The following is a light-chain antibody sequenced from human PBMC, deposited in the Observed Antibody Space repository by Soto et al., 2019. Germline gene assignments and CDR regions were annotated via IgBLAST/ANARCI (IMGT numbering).Light chain of an antibody. J-gene: IGLJ1*01. CDR3: SSYTSSSTRV. Sequence: QSVLTQPASVSGSPGQSITISCTGTSSDVGAYDYVSWYQQHPHKAPKLMTYEVSNRPSGVSNRFSGSKSVNTATLTISGLQADDEADYYCSSYTSSSTRVFGTGTKVTVL. V-gene: IGLV2-14*03. CDR2: EVS. CDR1: SSDVGAYDY.